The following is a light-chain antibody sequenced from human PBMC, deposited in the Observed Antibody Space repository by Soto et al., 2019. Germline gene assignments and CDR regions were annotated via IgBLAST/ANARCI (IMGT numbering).Light chain of an antibody. Sequence: EIVLTQSPGTLSLSPGERATLSCRASQSVHSTYLAWYQQKPGQAPRLLIYGASTRATSIPARFSGSGSGTEFTLTISSLQSEDFAVYYCLQYYNFSWTFGQGTKVEVK. J-gene: IGKJ1*01. V-gene: IGKV3-15*01. CDR3: LQYYNFSWT. CDR2: GAS. CDR1: QSVHSTY.